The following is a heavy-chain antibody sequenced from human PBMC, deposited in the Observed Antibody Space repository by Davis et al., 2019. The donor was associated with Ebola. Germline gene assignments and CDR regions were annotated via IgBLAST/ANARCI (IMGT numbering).Heavy chain of an antibody. CDR1: GGSFSGYY. J-gene: IGHJ6*03. CDR2: INHSGST. Sequence: PSETLSLTCAVYGGSFSGYYWSWIRQPPGKGLEWIGEINHSGSTNYNPSLKSRVTISVDTSKNQFSLKLSSVTAADTAVYYCAREGYYDSSGYSMRVYYMDVWGKGTTVTVSS. CDR3: AREGYYDSSGYSMRVYYMDV. D-gene: IGHD3-22*01. V-gene: IGHV4-34*01.